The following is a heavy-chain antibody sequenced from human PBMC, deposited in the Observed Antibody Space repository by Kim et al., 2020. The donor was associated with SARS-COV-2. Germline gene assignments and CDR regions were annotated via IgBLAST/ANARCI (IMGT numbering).Heavy chain of an antibody. V-gene: IGHV3-30*01. CDR3: ARIPSRNTKGYYGMDV. D-gene: IGHD6-13*01. Sequence: VTGRFTISRDNSKNALYLQMNSLRAEDTAVYYCARIPSRNTKGYYGMDVWGQGTTVTVSS. J-gene: IGHJ6*02.